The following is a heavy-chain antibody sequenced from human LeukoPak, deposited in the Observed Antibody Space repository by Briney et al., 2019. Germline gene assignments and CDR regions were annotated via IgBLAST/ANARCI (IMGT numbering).Heavy chain of an antibody. CDR3: ARGDSSYYYGMDV. J-gene: IGHJ6*02. CDR1: GDSVSSNSAA. CDR2: TYYRSRWYN. Sequence: SQTLSLTYAISGDSVSSNSAAWNWVRQSPSRGLEWLGRTYYRSRWYNEYAISVKSRITINPDTSKNQFSLLLNSVTPEDTAVYYCARGDSSYYYGMDVWGQGTTVTVSS. D-gene: IGHD2-21*02. V-gene: IGHV6-1*01.